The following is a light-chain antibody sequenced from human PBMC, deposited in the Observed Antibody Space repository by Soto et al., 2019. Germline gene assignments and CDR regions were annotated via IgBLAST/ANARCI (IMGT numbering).Light chain of an antibody. CDR1: SSDVGGSNY. J-gene: IGLJ2*01. Sequence: QSALTQPASVSGSPGQSITISCTGTSSDVGGSNYVSWYQQHPGKAPKLMIYEVSNRPSGVSNRFSGSKSGNTASLTISGLQAEDEADYYCSSYTSSSTLVVVGGGTKLTVL. CDR2: EVS. CDR3: SSYTSSSTLVV. V-gene: IGLV2-14*01.